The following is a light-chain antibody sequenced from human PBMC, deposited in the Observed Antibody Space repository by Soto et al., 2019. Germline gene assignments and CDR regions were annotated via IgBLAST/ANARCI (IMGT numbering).Light chain of an antibody. Sequence: QSALTQPASVSGSPGQSITISCTGTSSDVGGNKYVSWYQQYPGKVPKLLINKVSNRPSGGSNRFSGSKSGNTASLTISGLLAGEEADYFCSSSTSDSLYVFGTGTKLTVL. CDR1: SSDVGGNKY. J-gene: IGLJ1*01. CDR2: KVS. CDR3: SSSTSDSLYV. V-gene: IGLV2-14*01.